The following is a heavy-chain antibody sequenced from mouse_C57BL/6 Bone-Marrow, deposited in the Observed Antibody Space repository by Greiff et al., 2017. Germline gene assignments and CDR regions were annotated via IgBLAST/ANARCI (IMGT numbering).Heavy chain of an antibody. Sequence: VNVVESGAELAKPGASVKLSCKASGYTFTSYWMHWVKQRPGQGLEWIGYINPSSGYTKYNQKFKDKATLTSDTSSIPAYMQLSSLTSEDSAVYFCARGGRPLCFYVWGTGTTVTVSS. CDR2: INPSSGYT. CDR3: ARGGRPLCFYV. V-gene: IGHV1-7*01. J-gene: IGHJ1*03. CDR1: GYTFTSYW.